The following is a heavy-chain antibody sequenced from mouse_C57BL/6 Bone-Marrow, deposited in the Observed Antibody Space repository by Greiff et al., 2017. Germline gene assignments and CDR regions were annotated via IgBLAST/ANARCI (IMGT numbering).Heavy chain of an antibody. V-gene: IGHV5-17*01. Sequence: EVKLMESGGGLVKPGGSLKLSCAASGFTFSDYGMHWVRQAPEKGLEWVAYLSSGSSTIYYADTVKGRFTISRDNAKNTRFLQMTSLRSEDTAMYYCARRLLLFDYWGQGTTLTVSS. CDR2: LSSGSSTI. CDR3: ARRLLLFDY. D-gene: IGHD2-3*01. J-gene: IGHJ2*01. CDR1: GFTFSDYG.